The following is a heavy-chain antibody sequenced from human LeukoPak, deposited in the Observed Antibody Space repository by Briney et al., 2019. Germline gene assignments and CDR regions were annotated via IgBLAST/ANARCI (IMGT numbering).Heavy chain of an antibody. CDR1: GFTFRIYS. CDR3: ARDSHSSSWYSEFDY. D-gene: IGHD6-13*01. V-gene: IGHV3-21*01. J-gene: IGHJ4*02. Sequence: GVSLRLSCAASGFTFRIYSMNWVRQAPGKGLEWVSSINFLSHYIYYADSVKGRFTIFRDNAKNSLYLQMNSLRAEDTAVYYCARDSHSSSWYSEFDYWGQGTLVTVSS. CDR2: INFLSHYI.